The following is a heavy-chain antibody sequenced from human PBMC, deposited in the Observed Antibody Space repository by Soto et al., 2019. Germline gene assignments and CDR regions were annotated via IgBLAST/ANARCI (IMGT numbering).Heavy chain of an antibody. J-gene: IGHJ5*02. Sequence: QVQLQESGPGLVTPSETLSLTCTVSGGSISSYYWSWIRQPPGKGVEWLGYIYYSGRTNYNPSLKSRVTNSVDRSKHQFSPKLSYVTAAVQAVYYCASYGSGSCPRFYPWGQGPRVTFSS. D-gene: IGHD3-10*01. CDR2: IYYSGRT. CDR3: ASYGSGSCPRFYP. CDR1: GGSISSYY. V-gene: IGHV4-59*01.